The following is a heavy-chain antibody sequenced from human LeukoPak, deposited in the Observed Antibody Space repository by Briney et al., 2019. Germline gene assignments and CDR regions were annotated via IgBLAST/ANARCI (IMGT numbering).Heavy chain of an antibody. CDR3: ARARLGYYDEYFDP. V-gene: IGHV3-21*01. CDR1: GFTFSDYS. Sequence: GGSLRLSCATSGFTFSDYSMTWVRQAPGKGLEWVSSITSTSSHINYADSVRGRFTISRDNAKNALFLQMTSLTDEVTALYYCARARLGYYDEYFDPWGQGTQVTVSS. D-gene: IGHD3-16*01. J-gene: IGHJ5*02. CDR2: ITSTSSHI.